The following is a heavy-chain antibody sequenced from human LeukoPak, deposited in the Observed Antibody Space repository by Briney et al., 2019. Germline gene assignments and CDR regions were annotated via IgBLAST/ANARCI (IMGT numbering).Heavy chain of an antibody. D-gene: IGHD5-18*01. CDR2: IIPIFGTA. CDR3: ARADLYSYGYGY. V-gene: IGHV1-69*06. CDR1: GGTFSSYA. J-gene: IGHJ4*02. Sequence: SVKVSCKASGGTFSSYAVSWVRQAPGQGLEWMGGIIPIFGTANYAQKFQGRVTITADKSTSTAYMELSSLRSEDTAVYYCARADLYSYGYGYWGQGTLVTVSS.